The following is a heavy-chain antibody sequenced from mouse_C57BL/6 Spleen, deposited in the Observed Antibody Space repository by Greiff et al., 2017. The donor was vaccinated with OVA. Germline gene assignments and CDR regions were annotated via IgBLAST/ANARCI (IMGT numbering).Heavy chain of an antibody. CDR2: ISNGGGST. V-gene: IGHV5-12*01. CDR3: ARHLGRGYFDV. Sequence: DVQLVESGGGLVQPGGSLKLSCAASGFTFSDYYMYWVRQTPEKRLEWVAYISNGGGSTYYPDTVKGRFTISRDNAKNTLYLQMSRLKSEDTAMYYCARHLGRGYFDVWGTGTTVTVSS. J-gene: IGHJ1*03. CDR1: GFTFSDYY. D-gene: IGHD4-1*01.